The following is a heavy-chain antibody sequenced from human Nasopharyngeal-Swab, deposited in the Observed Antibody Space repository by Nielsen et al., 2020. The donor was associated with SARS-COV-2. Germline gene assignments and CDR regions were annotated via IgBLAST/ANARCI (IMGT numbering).Heavy chain of an antibody. Sequence: GESLQISCAASGFTFSSYAMHWVRQAPGKGLEWVAVISYDGSNKYYADSVKGRFTISRDNSKNTLYLQMNSLRAEDTAVYYCARGRIAGWGQGTLVTVS. D-gene: IGHD6-13*01. CDR3: ARGRIAG. V-gene: IGHV3-30-3*01. CDR2: ISYDGSNK. CDR1: GFTFSSYA. J-gene: IGHJ4*02.